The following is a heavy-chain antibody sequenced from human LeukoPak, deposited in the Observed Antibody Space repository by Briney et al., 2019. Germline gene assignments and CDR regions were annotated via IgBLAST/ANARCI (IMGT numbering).Heavy chain of an antibody. CDR2: IIPILGIA. V-gene: IGHV1-69*04. Sequence: GASVKVSCKASGGTFSSYAISWVRQAPGQGLEWMGRIIPILGIANYAQKFQGRVTITADKSTSTAYMELSSLRSEDTAVYYCARDDEFGELSFDYWGQGTLVTVSS. CDR3: ARDDEFGELSFDY. J-gene: IGHJ4*02. CDR1: GGTFSSYA. D-gene: IGHD3-10*01.